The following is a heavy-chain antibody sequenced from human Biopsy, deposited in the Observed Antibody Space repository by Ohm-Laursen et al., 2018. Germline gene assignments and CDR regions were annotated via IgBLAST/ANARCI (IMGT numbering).Heavy chain of an antibody. D-gene: IGHD3-10*01. Sequence: SLRLSCAASGFTFSGYAMSWVRQGPEKGLEWVSVVTGSGRSTYYTDSVKGRFSSSRDNSKNTLYLQMNSLRVEVAAVYYWAKGRSGGTGHGNWFDPWGQGTLVIVSS. CDR2: VTGSGRST. V-gene: IGHV3-23*01. CDR1: GFTFSGYA. CDR3: AKGRSGGTGHGNWFDP. J-gene: IGHJ5*02.